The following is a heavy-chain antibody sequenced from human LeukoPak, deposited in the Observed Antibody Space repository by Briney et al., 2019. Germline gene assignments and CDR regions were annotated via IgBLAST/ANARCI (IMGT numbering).Heavy chain of an antibody. CDR1: GGSINSYY. Sequence: SETLSLTCTVSGGSINSYYWSWIRQPPGKGLEWIGYIYYSGSTNYNPSLKSRVTISVDTSKNQFSLKLTSVTAADTAMSYCARRGIAVAGTDYWGQGTLVTVSS. J-gene: IGHJ4*02. V-gene: IGHV4-59*01. CDR2: IYYSGST. D-gene: IGHD6-19*01. CDR3: ARRGIAVAGTDY.